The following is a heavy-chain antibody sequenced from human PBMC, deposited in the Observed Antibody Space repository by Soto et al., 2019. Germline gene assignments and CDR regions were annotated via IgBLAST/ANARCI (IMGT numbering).Heavy chain of an antibody. D-gene: IGHD3-9*01. J-gene: IGHJ5*02. CDR1: GYTFTSYG. V-gene: IGHV1-18*01. CDR2: ISAYNGNT. Sequence: QVQLVQSGAEVKKPGASVKVSCKASGYTFTSYGISWVRQAPGQGLEWMGWISAYNGNTNYAQKIQGRVTMTTDTSTSTAYMELRSLRSDDTAVYYCARGGRDYDILTGPEGVWFDPWGQGTLVTVSS. CDR3: ARGGRDYDILTGPEGVWFDP.